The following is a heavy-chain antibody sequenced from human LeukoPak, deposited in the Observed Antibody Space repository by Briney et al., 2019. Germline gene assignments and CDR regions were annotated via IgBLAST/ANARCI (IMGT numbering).Heavy chain of an antibody. D-gene: IGHD1-26*01. CDR2: ISSCSSFI. CDR3: ARDWDYFDY. CDR1: GFTFSRYS. J-gene: IGHJ4*02. V-gene: IGHV3-21*06. Sequence: GESLRLSCAVSGFTFSRYSMSWVRQAPGKGLEWVSSISSCSSFIYYGDSVKGRFTISRDNAKNLLYLQMNSLRAEGTAVYYCARDWDYFDYWGQGTLVTVSS.